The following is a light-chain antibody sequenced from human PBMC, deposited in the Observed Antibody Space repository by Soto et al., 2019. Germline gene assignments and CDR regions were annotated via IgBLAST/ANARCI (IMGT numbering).Light chain of an antibody. CDR1: ESIHRN. Sequence: MVMTQSPSTLSVSPGDRVTLSCRASESIHRNLAWYQQKPGKVPNLLIYAASTRATGVPDRFTGSGSGTEFTLTISSLQSEDSATYYCQQYSSWPPTFGPGTKVEIK. J-gene: IGKJ3*01. CDR3: QQYSSWPPT. CDR2: AAS. V-gene: IGKV3-15*01.